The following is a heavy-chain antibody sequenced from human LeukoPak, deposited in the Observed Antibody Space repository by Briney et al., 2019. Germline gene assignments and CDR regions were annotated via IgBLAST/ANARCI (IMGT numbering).Heavy chain of an antibody. J-gene: IGHJ3*02. D-gene: IGHD4-17*01. Sequence: GESLKISCKGSGYSFTTYWIAWVRQMPGKGLELMGIIYPDDPDTRYGPSFQGQVTISADRSISTAYLYWSSLMASDTAMYYCARFKGSGDDACDIWGQGTMVTVSS. CDR2: IYPDDPDT. CDR1: GYSFTTYW. CDR3: ARFKGSGDDACDI. V-gene: IGHV5-51*01.